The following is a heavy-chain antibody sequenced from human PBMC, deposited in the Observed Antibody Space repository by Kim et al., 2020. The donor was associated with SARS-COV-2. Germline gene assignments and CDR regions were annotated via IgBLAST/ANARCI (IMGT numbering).Heavy chain of an antibody. D-gene: IGHD3-16*01. V-gene: IGHV3-23*03. CDR1: GFTFSSYA. CDR3: AKVGGSPTYYFDY. CDR2: IYSGGSST. J-gene: IGHJ4*02. Sequence: GGSLRLSCAASGFTFSSYAMSWVRQAPGKGLEWVSVIYSGGSSTYYADSVKGRFTISRDNSKNTLYLQMNSLRAEDTAVYYCAKVGGSPTYYFDYWGQGTLVTVSS.